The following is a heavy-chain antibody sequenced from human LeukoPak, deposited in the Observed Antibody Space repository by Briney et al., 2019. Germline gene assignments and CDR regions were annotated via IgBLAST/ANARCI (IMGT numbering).Heavy chain of an antibody. CDR1: GYTFTSYD. J-gene: IGHJ5*02. V-gene: IGHV1-8*01. CDR2: MNPNSGNT. D-gene: IGHD6-13*01. Sequence: ASVKVSCKASGYTFTSYDINWVRQATGQGLEWMGWMNPNSGNTGYAQKFQGGVTMTRNTSISTAYMELSSLRSEDTAVYYCARYTAAAGTFNWFDPWGQGTLVTVSS. CDR3: ARYTAAAGTFNWFDP.